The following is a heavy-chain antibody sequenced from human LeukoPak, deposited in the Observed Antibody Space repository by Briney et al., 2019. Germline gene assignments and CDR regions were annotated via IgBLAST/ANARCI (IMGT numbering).Heavy chain of an antibody. V-gene: IGHV3-7*01. CDR3: ARGVSSAIDW. D-gene: IGHD3-10*01. CDR1: DFDFSSYW. Sequence: GGSLRLSCAASDFDFSSYWMNWVRQAPGKGLEWVANINGDGRDTYYVGSVRGRFTISRDNADNSLYLQMHNLRGDDTAVYYCARGVSSAIDWWGQGTLVTVSS. CDR2: INGDGRDT. J-gene: IGHJ4*02.